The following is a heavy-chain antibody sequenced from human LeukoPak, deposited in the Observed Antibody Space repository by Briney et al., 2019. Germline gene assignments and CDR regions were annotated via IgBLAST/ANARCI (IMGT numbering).Heavy chain of an antibody. CDR3: AREGMTTVTPIDY. Sequence: GGSLRLSCAASGLSFSSYEMNWVRQAPGKGLEWISYISSTGSAIFYADSVKGRFTISRDNAKNSLYLQMNSLRAEDTAVYYCAREGMTTVTPIDYWGQGTLVTVSS. CDR1: GLSFSSYE. D-gene: IGHD4-11*01. CDR2: ISSTGSAI. V-gene: IGHV3-48*03. J-gene: IGHJ4*02.